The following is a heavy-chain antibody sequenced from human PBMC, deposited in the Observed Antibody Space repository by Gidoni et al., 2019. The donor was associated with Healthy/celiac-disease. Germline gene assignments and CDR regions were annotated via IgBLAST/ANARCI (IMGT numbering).Heavy chain of an antibody. D-gene: IGHD3-3*01. CDR1: GYTFTSYY. CDR3: ATFGDFWSGPLFYGMDV. Sequence: QVQLVQSGAEVKKPGASVKVSCKASGYTFTSYYMHWVRQAPGQGLEWMGIINPSGGSTSYAQKFQGRVTMTRDTSTSTVYMELSSLRSEDTAVYYCATFGDFWSGPLFYGMDVWGQGTTVTVSS. V-gene: IGHV1-46*01. J-gene: IGHJ6*02. CDR2: INPSGGST.